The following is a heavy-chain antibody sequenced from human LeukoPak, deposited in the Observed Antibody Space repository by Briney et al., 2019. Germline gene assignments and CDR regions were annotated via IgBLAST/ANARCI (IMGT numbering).Heavy chain of an antibody. Sequence: LETLSLTCAVYGGSFSGYYWSWIRQPPGKGLEWIGEINHSGSTNYNPSLKSRVTISVDTSKNQFSLELSSVTAADTAVYYCARRFENSFRGVIYRNYYYYMDVWGKGTTVTISS. V-gene: IGHV4-34*01. CDR2: INHSGST. J-gene: IGHJ6*03. CDR1: GGSFSGYY. D-gene: IGHD3-10*01. CDR3: ARRFENSFRGVIYRNYYYYMDV.